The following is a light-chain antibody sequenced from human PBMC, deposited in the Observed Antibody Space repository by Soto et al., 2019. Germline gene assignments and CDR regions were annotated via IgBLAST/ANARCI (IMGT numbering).Light chain of an antibody. J-gene: IGKJ1*01. CDR3: QQYGSSGT. V-gene: IGKV3-20*01. Sequence: EIVLTQSPGTLSLSPGERATLSCRASRSVSSSYLAWYQQKPGQAPRLLIYVASSSATGIPDRFSGSGSGTDFPLTISRLEPEDFAVYYCQQYGSSGTFGQGTKVDIK. CDR2: VAS. CDR1: RSVSSSY.